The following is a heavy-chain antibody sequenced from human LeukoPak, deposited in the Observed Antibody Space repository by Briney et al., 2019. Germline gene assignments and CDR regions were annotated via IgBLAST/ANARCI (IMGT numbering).Heavy chain of an antibody. D-gene: IGHD2-2*01. Sequence: GGSLRLSCAASGFTFSSYSMNWVRQAPGKGLEWVSYISSSSSTIYYADSVKGRFTISRDNAKNSLYLQMNSLRAEDTAVYYCASVSSSTSCYSKGLVDYWGQGTLVTVSS. CDR2: ISSSSSTI. J-gene: IGHJ4*02. CDR1: GFTFSSYS. V-gene: IGHV3-48*01. CDR3: ASVSSSTSCYSKGLVDY.